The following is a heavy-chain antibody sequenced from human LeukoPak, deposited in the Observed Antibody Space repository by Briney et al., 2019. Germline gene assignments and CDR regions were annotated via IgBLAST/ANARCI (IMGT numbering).Heavy chain of an antibody. J-gene: IGHJ4*02. CDR3: AKLPGRAADY. CDR1: GFTFSSYG. V-gene: IGHV3-33*06. CDR2: IWYDGSNK. Sequence: GGSLRLSCAASGFTFSSYGMHWVRQAPGKGLEWVAVIWYDGSNKYYAGSVKGRFTISRDNSKNTLYLQMNSLRAEDTAVYYCAKLPGRAADYWGQGTLVTVSS.